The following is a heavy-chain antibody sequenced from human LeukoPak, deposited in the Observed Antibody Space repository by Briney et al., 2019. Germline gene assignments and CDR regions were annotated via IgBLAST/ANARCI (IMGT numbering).Heavy chain of an antibody. Sequence: GGSLRLSCTASGFTFGDYAMSWVRQAPGKGLEWVGFIRSKAYGGTTEYAASVKGRFTISRDDSKSIAYLQMKSLKTEDTAVYYCTSGDTAMAALGYYYYGMDVWGKGTTVTVSS. J-gene: IGHJ6*04. CDR1: GFTFGDYA. V-gene: IGHV3-49*04. CDR3: TSGDTAMAALGYYYYGMDV. CDR2: IRSKAYGGTT. D-gene: IGHD5-18*01.